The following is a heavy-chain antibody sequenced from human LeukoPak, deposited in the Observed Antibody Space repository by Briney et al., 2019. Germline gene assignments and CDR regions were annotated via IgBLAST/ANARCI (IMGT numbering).Heavy chain of an antibody. D-gene: IGHD2-8*01. J-gene: IGHJ5*02. V-gene: IGHV1-2*02. Sequence: ASVKVSCKASGYTFTGYYMHWVRQAPGQGLEWMGWINPNSGGTNYAQKFQGRVTMTRDTSISTAYVELSRLRSDDTAVYYCARDIVLMVYAISWFDPWGQGTLVTVSS. CDR1: GYTFTGYY. CDR3: ARDIVLMVYAISWFDP. CDR2: INPNSGGT.